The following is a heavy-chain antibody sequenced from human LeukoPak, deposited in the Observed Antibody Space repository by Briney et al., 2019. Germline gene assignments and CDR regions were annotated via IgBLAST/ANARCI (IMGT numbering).Heavy chain of an antibody. Sequence: SETLSLTCTVSGGSISSYYWSWIRQPPGKGLEWIGYIYYSGSTNYNPSLKSRVTISVDTSKNQFSLKLSSVTAADTAVYYCARMGDYYDSSGYYGFDYWGQGTLVTVSS. CDR3: ARMGDYYDSSGYYGFDY. CDR2: IYYSGST. V-gene: IGHV4-59*08. CDR1: GGSISSYY. D-gene: IGHD3-22*01. J-gene: IGHJ4*02.